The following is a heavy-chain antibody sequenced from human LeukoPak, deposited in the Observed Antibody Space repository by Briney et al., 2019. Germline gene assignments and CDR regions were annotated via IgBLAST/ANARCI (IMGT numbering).Heavy chain of an antibody. V-gene: IGHV3-23*01. CDR3: ARGDFEYYDILTGYQKPYYFDY. J-gene: IGHJ4*02. CDR1: GFTFSSYA. D-gene: IGHD3-9*01. Sequence: GGSLRLSCAASGFTFSSYAMSWVRQAPGKGLEWVSAISGSGGSTYYADSVKGRFTISRDNSKNTLYLQMNSLRSEGTAVYYCARGDFEYYDILTGYQKPYYFDYWGQGTLVTVSS. CDR2: ISGSGGST.